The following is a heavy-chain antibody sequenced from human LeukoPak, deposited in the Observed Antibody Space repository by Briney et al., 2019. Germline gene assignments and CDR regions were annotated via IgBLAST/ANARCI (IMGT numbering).Heavy chain of an antibody. CDR3: ARDQLQYYYDSSDH. Sequence: AGGSLRLSCAASGFTFSSYWMHWVRHAPGKGLVWVSRINSDGSSTSYADSVKGRFTISRDNAKNTLYLQMNSLRAEDTAVYYCARDQLQYYYDSSDHWGQGTLVTVSS. V-gene: IGHV3-74*01. J-gene: IGHJ4*02. CDR1: GFTFSSYW. D-gene: IGHD3-22*01. CDR2: INSDGSST.